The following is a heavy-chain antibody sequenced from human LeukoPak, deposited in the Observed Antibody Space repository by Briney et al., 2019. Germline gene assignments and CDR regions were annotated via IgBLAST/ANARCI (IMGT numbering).Heavy chain of an antibody. J-gene: IGHJ4*02. CDR3: ARTYSSGWYGENIFDY. V-gene: IGHV4-39*01. Sequence: SETLSLTCTVSGVSISSSSYYWGWIRQPPGKGLEWIGSIYYSGSTYYNPSLKSRVTISVDTSKNQFSLKLSSVTAADTAVYYCARTYSSGWYGENIFDYWGQGTLVTVSS. D-gene: IGHD6-19*01. CDR1: GVSISSSSYY. CDR2: IYYSGST.